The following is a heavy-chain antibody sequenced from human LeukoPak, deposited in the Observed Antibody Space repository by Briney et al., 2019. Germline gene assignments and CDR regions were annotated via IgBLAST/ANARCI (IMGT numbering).Heavy chain of an antibody. V-gene: IGHV3-48*01. CDR2: ISGSSSAI. J-gene: IGHJ4*02. CDR3: AKGGQYSSSSGFGY. D-gene: IGHD6-6*01. Sequence: PGGSLRLSCAASGFSFTSYGISWVRQAPGKGLEWVSYISGSSSAIYYADSVKGRFTISRDNSKNTLYLQMNSLRAEDTAVYYCAKGGQYSSSSGFGYWGQGTLVTVSS. CDR1: GFSFTSYG.